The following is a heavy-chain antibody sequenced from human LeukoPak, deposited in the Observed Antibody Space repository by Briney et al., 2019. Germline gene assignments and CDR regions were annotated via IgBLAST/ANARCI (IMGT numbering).Heavy chain of an antibody. Sequence: GGSLRLSCAASGFTFSSYAMYWVRQAPGKGLEYVSAISSDGGSTYYANSVKGRFTISGDNSKNTLYLQMGSLRAEDMAVYYCARVGSGYYTDYWGQGTLVTVSS. CDR2: ISSDGGST. V-gene: IGHV3-64*01. J-gene: IGHJ4*02. D-gene: IGHD3-3*01. CDR1: GFTFSSYA. CDR3: ARVGSGYYTDY.